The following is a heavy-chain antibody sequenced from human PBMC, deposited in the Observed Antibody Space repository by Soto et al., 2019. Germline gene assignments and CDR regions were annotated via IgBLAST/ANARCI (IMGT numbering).Heavy chain of an antibody. J-gene: IGHJ4*02. Sequence: WGTLRLSCAASGFTLSSGWYSWGRQPPRKGLEWVASIKQDGSETYYVDSLKSRFTISRDNAKNPLYLHMNSLTAADTAVYYCASLDAAMVWGDYWGQGTLV. V-gene: IGHV3-7*03. CDR1: GFTLSSGW. CDR2: IKQDGSET. CDR3: ASLDAAMVWGDY. D-gene: IGHD5-18*01.